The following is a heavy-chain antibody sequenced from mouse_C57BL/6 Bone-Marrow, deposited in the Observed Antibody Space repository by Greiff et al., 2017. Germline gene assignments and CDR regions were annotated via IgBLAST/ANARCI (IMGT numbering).Heavy chain of an antibody. Sequence: EVQLVESGPGLVKPSQSLSLTCSVTGYSITSGYYWNWIRQFPGNKLKWMGYISYDGSNNYNPSLKNRISITRDTSKNQFFLKLNSVTTEDTATYYCARGGTGTGFAYWGQGTLVTVSA. D-gene: IGHD4-1*01. J-gene: IGHJ3*01. CDR1: GYSITSGYY. V-gene: IGHV3-6*01. CDR2: ISYDGSN. CDR3: ARGGTGTGFAY.